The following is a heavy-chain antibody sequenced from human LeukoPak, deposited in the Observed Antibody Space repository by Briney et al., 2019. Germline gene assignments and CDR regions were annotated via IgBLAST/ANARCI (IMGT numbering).Heavy chain of an antibody. Sequence: GGSLRLSCAASGFTFSSYSMNWVRQAPGKGLEWVSSISSSSSYIYYADSVKGRFTISRDNAKNSLYLQMNSLRAEDTAVYYCAKDQGYSGYDSRLTFDYWGQGTLVTVSS. CDR1: GFTFSSYS. D-gene: IGHD5-12*01. J-gene: IGHJ4*02. V-gene: IGHV3-21*04. CDR3: AKDQGYSGYDSRLTFDY. CDR2: ISSSSSYI.